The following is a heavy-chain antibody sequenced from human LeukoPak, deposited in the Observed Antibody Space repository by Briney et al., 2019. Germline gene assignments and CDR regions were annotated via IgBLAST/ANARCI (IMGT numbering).Heavy chain of an antibody. CDR3: ASESGDCSGGSCYYSYYYGMDV. CDR1: GFTFSSYS. V-gene: IGHV3-48*04. J-gene: IGHJ6*02. Sequence: GGSLRLSCAASGFTFSSYSMNWVRQAPGKGLEWVSYISSSSSTIYYADSVKGRFTISRDNAKNSLYLQMNSLRAKDTAVYYCASESGDCSGGSCYYSYYYGMDVWGQGTTVTVSS. CDR2: ISSSSSTI. D-gene: IGHD2-15*01.